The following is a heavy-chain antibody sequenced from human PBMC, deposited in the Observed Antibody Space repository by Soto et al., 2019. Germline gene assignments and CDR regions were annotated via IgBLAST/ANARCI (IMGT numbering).Heavy chain of an antibody. CDR2: MNSDGRII. CDR3: VTGLSES. J-gene: IGHJ5*02. Sequence: EVQLVESGGGLVQPGGSLRLSCVVSEFTCSSSWMHWVRQGPGKGLVWVSRMNSDGRIINYADSVKGRFTTSRDNAKTMLYLQIISLRADDTALYFCVTGLSESLGRGTLVTVSS. CDR1: EFTCSSSW. V-gene: IGHV3-74*01.